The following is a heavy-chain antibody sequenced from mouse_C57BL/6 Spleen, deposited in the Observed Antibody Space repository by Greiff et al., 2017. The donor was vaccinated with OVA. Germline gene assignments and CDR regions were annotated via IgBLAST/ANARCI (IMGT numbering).Heavy chain of an antibody. V-gene: IGHV1-52*01. CDR3: ARESYYDYAYYAMDY. D-gene: IGHD2-4*01. Sequence: VQLQQPGAELVRPGSSVQLSCKASGYTFTSSLMHWVKQRPIQGLEWIGNIDPSDSETHYNQKFKDKATLTVDKSSSTAYMQLSSLTSEDSAVYYCARESYYDYAYYAMDYWGQGTSVTVSS. J-gene: IGHJ4*01. CDR2: IDPSDSET. CDR1: GYTFTSSL.